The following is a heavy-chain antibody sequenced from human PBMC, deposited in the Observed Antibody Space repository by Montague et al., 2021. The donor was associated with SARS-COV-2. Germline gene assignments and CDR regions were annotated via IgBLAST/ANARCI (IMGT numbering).Heavy chain of an antibody. CDR2: VYYSGYT. J-gene: IGHJ4*02. CDR1: GDSVSSSDHY. V-gene: IGHV4-39*01. Sequence: SDTLSLICTVSGDSVSSSDHYWGWIRQPPGKGLEWLGIVYYSGYTYYNPSVKGRVTISIDASKNQFSLKLNSLTATDTAIYHCARRRLREDYFDFWGQGTLLTVSS. D-gene: IGHD4-17*01. CDR3: ARRRLREDYFDF.